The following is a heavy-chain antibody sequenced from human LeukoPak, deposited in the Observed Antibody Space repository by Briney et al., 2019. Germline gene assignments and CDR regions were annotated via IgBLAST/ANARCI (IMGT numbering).Heavy chain of an antibody. CDR3: ARAPWDLGAFDI. Sequence: GASVKVSCKASEYTFTSYGINWVRQATGQGREWMGWMNPNSGNTGYAQKFQGRVTITRNTSISTAYMELSRLRSDDTAVYYCARAPWDLGAFDIWGQGTMVTVSS. CDR1: EYTFTSYG. D-gene: IGHD1-26*01. CDR2: MNPNSGNT. J-gene: IGHJ3*02. V-gene: IGHV1-8*03.